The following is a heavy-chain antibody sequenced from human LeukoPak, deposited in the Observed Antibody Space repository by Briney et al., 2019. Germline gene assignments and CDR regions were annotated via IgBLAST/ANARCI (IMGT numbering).Heavy chain of an antibody. J-gene: IGHJ5*02. D-gene: IGHD3-10*01. CDR2: ISYDGNDK. CDR1: GFTFSSYP. V-gene: IGHV3-30-3*01. CDR3: AKEGTPQVSTWYDL. Sequence: GGSLRLSCAASGFTFSSYPMHWVRRAPGKGLEWVAVISYDGNDKHYADSVKGRFIISRDNPRNTPYLQMNILRTEDTAVYYCAKEGTPQVSTWYDLWGQGTQVIVSS.